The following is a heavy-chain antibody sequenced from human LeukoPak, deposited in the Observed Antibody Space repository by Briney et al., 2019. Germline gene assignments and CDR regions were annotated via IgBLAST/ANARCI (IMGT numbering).Heavy chain of an antibody. CDR1: GFTFSSYS. V-gene: IGHV3-21*01. CDR2: ISSSRSYI. CDR3: ASLVVSNQGGDYTFDY. D-gene: IGHD3-22*01. Sequence: GGSLRLSCAASGFTFSSYSMNWVRQAPGKGLEWVSSISSSRSYIYYADSVKGRFTISRDNAKNSLYLQMNSLRAEDTAVYYCASLVVSNQGGDYTFDYWGQGTLVTVSS. J-gene: IGHJ4*02.